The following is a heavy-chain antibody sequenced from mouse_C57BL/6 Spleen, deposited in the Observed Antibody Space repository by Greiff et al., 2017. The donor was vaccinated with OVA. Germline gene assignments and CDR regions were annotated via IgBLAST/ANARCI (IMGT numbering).Heavy chain of an antibody. Sequence: VQLQQSGPELVKPGASVKISCKASGYTFTDYYINWVKQRPGQGLEWIGWIFPGSGSTYYNEKFKGKATLTVDKSSSTAYLFLSSLTSEDSAVYFCASEDYYGNYPFAYWGQGTLVTVSA. V-gene: IGHV1-75*01. CDR3: ASEDYYGNYPFAY. D-gene: IGHD2-1*01. CDR1: GYTFTDYY. CDR2: IFPGSGST. J-gene: IGHJ3*01.